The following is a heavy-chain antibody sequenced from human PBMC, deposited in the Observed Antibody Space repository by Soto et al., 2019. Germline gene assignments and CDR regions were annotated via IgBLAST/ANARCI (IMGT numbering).Heavy chain of an antibody. D-gene: IGHD3-9*01. CDR2: IYSGGST. V-gene: IGHV3-66*01. J-gene: IGHJ4*02. Sequence: GGSLRLSCAASGFTVSSNYMSWVRQAPGKGLEWVSVIYSGGSTYYADSVKGRFTISRDNSKNTLYLQMNSLRAEDTAVYYCARGQKKQLRYFDLPQSYFDYWGQGTLVTVSS. CDR1: GFTVSSNY. CDR3: ARGQKKQLRYFDLPQSYFDY.